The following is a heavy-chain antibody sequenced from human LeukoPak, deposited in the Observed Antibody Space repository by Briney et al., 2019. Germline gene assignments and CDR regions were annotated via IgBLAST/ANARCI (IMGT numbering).Heavy chain of an antibody. Sequence: GGSLRLSCAASGFTFSSYGMHWVRQAPGKGLGWVAVIWYDRSSQYYADSVKGRFTISRDTSKNTLYLQMNSLRAEDTAVYYCVRDRAAILDYWGQGTLVTVSS. D-gene: IGHD2-21*01. V-gene: IGHV3-33*01. CDR1: GFTFSSYG. CDR3: VRDRAAILDY. CDR2: IWYDRSSQ. J-gene: IGHJ4*02.